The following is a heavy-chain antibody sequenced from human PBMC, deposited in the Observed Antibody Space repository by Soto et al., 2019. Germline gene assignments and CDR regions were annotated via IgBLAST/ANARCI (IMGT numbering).Heavy chain of an antibody. CDR2: IDYSGST. CDR1: GGSISSAY. V-gene: IGHV4-59*03. CDR3: AKHSGYYDFDS. Sequence: PSETLSLTCNVSGGSISSAYWSWIRQPPGKGLEWIAYIDYSGSTHPNPSLKGRVTMSLDTSKNQFSLKLSSVTASDTAVYFCAKHSGYYDFDSWGQGTRVTVSS. J-gene: IGHJ4*02. D-gene: IGHD5-12*01.